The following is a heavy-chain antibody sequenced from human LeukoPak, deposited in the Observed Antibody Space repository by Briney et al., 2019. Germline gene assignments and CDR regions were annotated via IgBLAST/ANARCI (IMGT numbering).Heavy chain of an antibody. CDR3: ARGCSSTSCYLLQPNYYYYGMDV. Sequence: ASVKVSCKASGGTFSSYAISWVRQAPGQGLEWMGGIIPIFGPANYAQKFQGRVTITADESTSTAYMELSSLRSEDTAVYYCARGCSSTSCYLLQPNYYYYGMDVWGQGTTVTVSS. J-gene: IGHJ6*02. CDR1: GGTFSSYA. V-gene: IGHV1-69*13. CDR2: IIPIFGPA. D-gene: IGHD2-2*01.